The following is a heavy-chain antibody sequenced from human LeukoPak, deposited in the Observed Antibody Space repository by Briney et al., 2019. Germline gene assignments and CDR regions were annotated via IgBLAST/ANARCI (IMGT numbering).Heavy chain of an antibody. CDR2: IYYTGSNS. CDR1: GGSFTSSSYY. V-gene: IGHV4-39*01. D-gene: IGHD6-19*01. CDR3: ARLGSGIAVAGSIDY. J-gene: IGHJ4*02. Sequence: SETLSLTCTVSGGSFTSSSYYWGWIRQPPGKGLEWIGSIYYTGSNSYYNPSLKSRVTISADTSKNQFSLKLSSVTAADTAVYYCARLGSGIAVAGSIDYWGQGTLVTVSS.